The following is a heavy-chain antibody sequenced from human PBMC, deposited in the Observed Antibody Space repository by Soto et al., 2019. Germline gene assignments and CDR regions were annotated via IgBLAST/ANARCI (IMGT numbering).Heavy chain of an antibody. CDR2: INHSGST. CDR1: GGSFSGYY. V-gene: IGHV4-34*01. D-gene: IGHD3-16*01. Sequence: QVQLQQWGAGLLKPSETLSLTCAVYGGSFSGYYWSWIRQPPGKGLEWIGEINHSGSTNYNPSLKSRITISVDTSKNQFSLKLSSVTAAATAVYYCARGMGFNWFDPWGQGTPVTVSS. CDR3: ARGMGFNWFDP. J-gene: IGHJ5*02.